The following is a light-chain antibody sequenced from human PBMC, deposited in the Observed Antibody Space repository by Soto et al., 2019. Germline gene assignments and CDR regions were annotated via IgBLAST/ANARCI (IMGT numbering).Light chain of an antibody. Sequence: QAVVTQPPSASGSPGQSVTISCTGTKNDIGVYDFVSWYQHHPGKAPRLIIYEVVQRPSGVPDRFPGSKSGNTASLTVSGLQAADEADYFCKSYAGSNTYVFGSGTKLTV. CDR2: EVV. CDR3: KSYAGSNTYV. J-gene: IGLJ1*01. V-gene: IGLV2-8*01. CDR1: KNDIGVYDF.